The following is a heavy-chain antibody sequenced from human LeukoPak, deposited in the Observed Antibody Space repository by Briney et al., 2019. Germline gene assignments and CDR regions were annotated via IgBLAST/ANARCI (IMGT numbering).Heavy chain of an antibody. D-gene: IGHD6-19*01. Sequence: GGSLRLSCAASGFTFSSYAMSWVRQAPGKGLEWVSAISGRGGSTYYADSVKGRFTISRDNSKNTLYLQMNSLRAEDTAVYYCAKGREVSRYSSGLNFDYWGQGTLVTVSS. CDR1: GFTFSSYA. J-gene: IGHJ4*02. CDR3: AKGREVSRYSSGLNFDY. CDR2: ISGRGGST. V-gene: IGHV3-23*01.